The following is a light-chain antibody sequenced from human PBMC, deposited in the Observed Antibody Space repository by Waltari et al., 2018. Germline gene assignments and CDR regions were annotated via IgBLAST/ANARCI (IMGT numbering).Light chain of an antibody. CDR3: MQGLQIPWT. V-gene: IGKV2-28*01. CDR2: LAS. J-gene: IGKJ1*01. CDR1: QSLLHSNGNTY. Sequence: EIMMTQSPLSLPVTPGEPASISCRSSQSLLHSNGNTYLEWFLQRPGQSPQFLIFLASRRASGVPDRFSGYGSGTDFTLNISRVEAEDVGIYYCMQGLQIPWTFGQGTRADIK.